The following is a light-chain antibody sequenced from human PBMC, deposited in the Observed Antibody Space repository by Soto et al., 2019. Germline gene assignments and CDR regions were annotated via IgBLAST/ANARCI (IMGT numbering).Light chain of an antibody. CDR2: DVT. CDR3: CSHAGRYNLGV. V-gene: IGLV2-11*01. Sequence: QSARSQPRSVSGSPGQSVTMSCTGTSSDNGGYKYVSWYQQYPGKAPKRMIFDVTKRPSGVPDRFSGSKSGNTASLTISGLQAEDEADYYCCSHAGRYNLGVFGGGTKLTVL. CDR1: SSDNGGYKY. J-gene: IGLJ3*02.